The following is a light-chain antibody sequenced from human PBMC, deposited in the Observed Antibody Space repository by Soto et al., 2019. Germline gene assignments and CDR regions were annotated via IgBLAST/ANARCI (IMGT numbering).Light chain of an antibody. CDR2: EVS. J-gene: IGLJ2*01. V-gene: IGLV2-14*01. CDR3: SSYTSSSTLGV. CDR1: SSDVGGYNY. Sequence: QSALTQPASVSGSPGQSITISCTGTSSDVGGYNYVSWYQQHPGKAPKLMIYEVSNRPSGVSNRFSGSKSGNTASLTISGLHAEDEADYYCSSYTSSSTLGVFGGGPKLTVL.